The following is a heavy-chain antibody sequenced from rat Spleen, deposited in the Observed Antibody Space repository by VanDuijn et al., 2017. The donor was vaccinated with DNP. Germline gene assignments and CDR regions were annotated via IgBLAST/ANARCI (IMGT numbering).Heavy chain of an antibody. CDR1: EFTFTDYN. V-gene: IGHV5-7*01. CDR3: TRRGHTTGLNWFVY. Sequence: EVQLVESGGDLVQPGGSLKLSCAASEFTFTDYNMAWVRQAPKKGLEWVGSISYDGRNTYYGDSVKGRFTISRDNAKSTLYLQMDSLRSEDTATYYCTRRGHTTGLNWFVYWGQGTLVTVSS. J-gene: IGHJ3*01. D-gene: IGHD1-9*01. CDR2: ISYDGRNT.